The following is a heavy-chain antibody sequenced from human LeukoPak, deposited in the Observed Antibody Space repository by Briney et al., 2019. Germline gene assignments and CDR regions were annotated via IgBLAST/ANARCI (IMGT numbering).Heavy chain of an antibody. CDR3: VKNDGWFHLAQ. V-gene: IGHV3-7*03. D-gene: IGHD6-19*01. J-gene: IGHJ4*02. Sequence: GGFLRLSCAVSGFNFRDHWMDWVRQAPGKGLQWVGHIKNDGSETYYLDSLKGRFSISRDNTNNALYLQMNSLRVEDTAVYYCVKNDGWFHLAQWGQGTLVTVSS. CDR2: IKNDGSET. CDR1: GFNFRDHW.